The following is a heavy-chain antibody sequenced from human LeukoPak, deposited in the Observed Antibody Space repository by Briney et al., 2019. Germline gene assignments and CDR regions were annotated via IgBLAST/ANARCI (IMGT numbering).Heavy chain of an antibody. Sequence: SETLSLTCTVSGYSISSGYYWGCIRQPPGKGLEGIGSIYHSGSTYYNPSLKSRVTISVDTSKNQFSLKLSSVTAADTAVYYCARQTPTYYDFWSGIDAFDIWGQGTMVTVSS. J-gene: IGHJ3*02. V-gene: IGHV4-38-2*02. CDR1: GYSISSGYY. CDR2: IYHSGST. CDR3: ARQTPTYYDFWSGIDAFDI. D-gene: IGHD3-3*01.